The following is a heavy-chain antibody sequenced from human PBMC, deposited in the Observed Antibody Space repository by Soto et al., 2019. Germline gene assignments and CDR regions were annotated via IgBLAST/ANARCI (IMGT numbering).Heavy chain of an antibody. Sequence: HGESLKISCKGSGYSFTSYWISWVRQMPGKGLEWMGRIDPSDSYTNYSPSFQGHVTISADKSISTAYLQWSSLKASDTAMYYCARPGGDSLGRNYYGMDVWGQGTTVTVSS. V-gene: IGHV5-10-1*01. CDR3: ARPGGDSLGRNYYGMDV. CDR2: IDPSDSYT. CDR1: GYSFTSYW. D-gene: IGHD4-17*01. J-gene: IGHJ6*02.